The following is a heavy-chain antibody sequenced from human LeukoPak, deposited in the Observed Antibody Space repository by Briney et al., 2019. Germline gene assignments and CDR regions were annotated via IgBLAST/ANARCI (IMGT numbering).Heavy chain of an antibody. D-gene: IGHD4-17*01. Sequence: GGSLRLSCAASGFTFSSYAMHWVRQAPGKGLEWVAVISYDGSNKYYADSVKGRFTISRDNSKNTLYLQMNSLRAEDTAVYYCARGVNDYGDYVEINYFDYWGQGTLVTVSS. J-gene: IGHJ4*02. V-gene: IGHV3-30-3*01. CDR1: GFTFSSYA. CDR2: ISYDGSNK. CDR3: ARGVNDYGDYVEINYFDY.